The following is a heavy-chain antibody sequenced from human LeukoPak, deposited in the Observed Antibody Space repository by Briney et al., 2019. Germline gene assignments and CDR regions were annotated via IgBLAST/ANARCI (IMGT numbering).Heavy chain of an antibody. CDR2: DPEDGET. V-gene: IGHV1-24*01. D-gene: IGHD3-10*01. CDR3: ATGSVSRLWFGELLNY. J-gene: IGHJ4*02. Sequence: DPEDGETIYAQKFQGRVTMTEDTSTDTAYMELSSLRSEDTAVYYCATGSVSRLWFGELLNYWGQGTLVTVSS.